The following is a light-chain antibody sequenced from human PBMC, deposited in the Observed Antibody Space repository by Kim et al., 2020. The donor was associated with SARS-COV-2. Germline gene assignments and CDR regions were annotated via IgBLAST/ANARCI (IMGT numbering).Light chain of an antibody. V-gene: IGLV1-40*01. Sequence: QSVLTQPPSVSGAPGQRVTISCTGSSSNIGAGYDVHWYQQLPGTAPKLLIYGNTNRPSGVPDRFSGSKSGTSASLAITGLQAEDEADYYCQSYDTSLSCVVCARGPQLTVL. J-gene: IGLJ7*01. CDR3: QSYDTSLSCVV. CDR2: GNT. CDR1: SSNIGAGYD.